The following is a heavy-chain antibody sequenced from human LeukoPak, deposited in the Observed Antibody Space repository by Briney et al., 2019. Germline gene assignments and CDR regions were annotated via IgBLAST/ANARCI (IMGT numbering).Heavy chain of an antibody. V-gene: IGHV5-51*01. CDR1: GYRFNAYW. D-gene: IGHD3-22*01. Sequence: GESLKISCKGSGYRFNAYWIAWVRQMPGKGLKWMRIIYPDDSDTRYSPSFQGQLTISADKSVRTAYLQWSSLKASDTAMYYCARPNITSYYDSRGYDAFDVWGQGTMVAVSS. J-gene: IGHJ3*01. CDR2: IYPDDSDT. CDR3: ARPNITSYYDSRGYDAFDV.